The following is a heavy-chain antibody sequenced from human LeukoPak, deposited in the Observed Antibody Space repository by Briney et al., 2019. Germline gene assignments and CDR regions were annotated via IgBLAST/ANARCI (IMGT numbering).Heavy chain of an antibody. Sequence: SETLSLTCAVYGGSFSGYYWSWIRQPPGKGLEWIGEINHSGSTNYNLSLKSRVTISVDTSKNQFSLKLSSVTAADTAVYYCASSSSWYRVYYFDYWGQGTLVTVSS. CDR3: ASSSSWYRVYYFDY. V-gene: IGHV4-34*01. CDR1: GGSFSGYY. J-gene: IGHJ4*02. D-gene: IGHD6-13*01. CDR2: INHSGST.